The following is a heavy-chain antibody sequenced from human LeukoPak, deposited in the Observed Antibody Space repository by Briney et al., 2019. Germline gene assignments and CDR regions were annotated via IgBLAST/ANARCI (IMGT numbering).Heavy chain of an antibody. Sequence: GESLKISCKGSGYSFSSYWIGWVRQMPGKGLEWMGIIYPGDSDTRYSPSFQGQVTISADKSISTAYLQWSSLKASDTAMYYCARHAYYGSGSYYSPFDPWGQGTLVTVSS. CDR2: IYPGDSDT. J-gene: IGHJ5*02. V-gene: IGHV5-51*01. CDR1: GYSFSSYW. D-gene: IGHD3-10*01. CDR3: ARHAYYGSGSYYSPFDP.